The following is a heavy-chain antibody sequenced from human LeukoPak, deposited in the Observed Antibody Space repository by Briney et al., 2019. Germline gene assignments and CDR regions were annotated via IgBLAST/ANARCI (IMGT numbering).Heavy chain of an antibody. CDR3: AREGSSSLDYYDSSGPGAFDI. CDR2: INPSGGST. CDR1: GYTFTSYY. J-gene: IGHJ3*02. Sequence: ASVKVSCKASGYTFTSYYMHWVRQAPGQGLEWMGIINPSGGSTSYAQKFQSRVTMTRDTSTSTVYMELSSLRSEDTAVYYCAREGSSSLDYYDSSGPGAFDIWGQGTMVTVSS. V-gene: IGHV1-46*01. D-gene: IGHD3-22*01.